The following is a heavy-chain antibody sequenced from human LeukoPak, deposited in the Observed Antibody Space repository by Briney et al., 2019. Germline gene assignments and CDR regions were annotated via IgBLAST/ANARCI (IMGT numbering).Heavy chain of an antibody. V-gene: IGHV4-30-4*08. CDR2: IYYSGST. D-gene: IGHD4-11*01. Sequence: SQTLSLTCTVSGGSISSGDYYWSWLRQPPGRGREWVGYIYYSGSTYYNPSLKSRVTISVDTSKNQFSLKLSSVTAADTAVYYCARVGGHSNSHYYYYMDVWGKGTTVTVSS. CDR1: GGSISSGDYY. J-gene: IGHJ6*03. CDR3: ARVGGHSNSHYYYYMDV.